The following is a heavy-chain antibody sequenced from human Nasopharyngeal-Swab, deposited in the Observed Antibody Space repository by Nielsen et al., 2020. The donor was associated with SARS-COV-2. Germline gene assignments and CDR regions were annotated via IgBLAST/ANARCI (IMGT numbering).Heavy chain of an antibody. CDR3: ARKGIGGAFDI. CDR2: INPSGGST. J-gene: IGHJ3*02. V-gene: IGHV1-46*01. Sequence: ASVKVSCKASGGTFSSYAISWVRQAPGQGLEWMGIINPSGGSTSYAQKFQGRVTMTRDTSTSTVYMELSSLRSEDTAVYYCARKGIGGAFDIWGQGTMVTVSS. D-gene: IGHD4-23*01. CDR1: GGTFSSYA.